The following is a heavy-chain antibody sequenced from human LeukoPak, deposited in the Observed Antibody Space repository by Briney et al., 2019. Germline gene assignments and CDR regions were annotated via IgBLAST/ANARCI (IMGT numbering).Heavy chain of an antibody. CDR2: IYSGGAT. J-gene: IGHJ4*02. D-gene: IGHD2-2*01. Sequence: LTCTVSGGSISSYYMSWVRQAPGKGLECVSVIYSGGATYYADSVKGRFTISRDNSKNTLYLQMNSLRAEDTAVYFCAREYGSGTFDWGQGTLVTVSS. CDR1: GGSISSYY. V-gene: IGHV3-53*01. CDR3: AREYGSGTFD.